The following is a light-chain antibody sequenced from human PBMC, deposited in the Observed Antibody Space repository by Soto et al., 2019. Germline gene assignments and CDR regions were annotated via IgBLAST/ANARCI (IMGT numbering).Light chain of an antibody. CDR1: QSVLYSSNNKNY. Sequence: DIVMTQSPVSLAVSLGERATINCKSSQSVLYSSNNKNYLAWYQQKPGQPPKLLIYWASTRESGVPDRFSGSGSGTDFTLTISSLQAEDVTVYYCQQYYSTPGWTFGQGTKVEIK. V-gene: IGKV4-1*01. CDR3: QQYYSTPGWT. CDR2: WAS. J-gene: IGKJ1*01.